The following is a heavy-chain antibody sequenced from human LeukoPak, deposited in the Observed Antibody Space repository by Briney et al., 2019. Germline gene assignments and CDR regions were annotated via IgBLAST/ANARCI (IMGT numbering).Heavy chain of an antibody. CDR1: GFTFSSYS. V-gene: IGHV3-21*01. Sequence: GGSLRLSCAASGFTFSSYSMNWVRQAPGKGLEWVSSISSSSSYVYYADSVKGRFTISRDNAKNSLYLQMNSLRAEDTAVYYCARDGHDAFDIWGQGTMVTVSS. CDR2: ISSSSSYV. CDR3: ARDGHDAFDI. J-gene: IGHJ3*02.